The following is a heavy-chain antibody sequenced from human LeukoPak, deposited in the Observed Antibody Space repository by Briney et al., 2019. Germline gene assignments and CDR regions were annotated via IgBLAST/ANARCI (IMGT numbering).Heavy chain of an antibody. D-gene: IGHD3-10*01. V-gene: IGHV1-46*01. CDR3: AREADYGWFGELLPDY. CDR1: GYTFTSYY. CDR2: INPSGGST. Sequence: ASVKVSCKASGYTFTSYYMHWVRQAPGQGLEWMGIINPSGGSTSYAQKFQGRVTMTRDTSTSTVYMELSSLRSEDTAVYYCAREADYGWFGELLPDYWGQGTLVTVSS. J-gene: IGHJ4*02.